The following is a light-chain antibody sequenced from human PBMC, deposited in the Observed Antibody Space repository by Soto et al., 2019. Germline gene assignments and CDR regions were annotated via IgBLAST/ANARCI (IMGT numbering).Light chain of an antibody. J-gene: IGKJ5*01. CDR2: DAS. CDR3: QQRSNWPPL. CDR1: QSVRTY. Sequence: EIVLTQSPVTLSFSPGERSTLSCRASQSVRTYLAWYQVKPGQAPRLLIYDASNRATGIPARFSGSGSGTDFTLTISSLEPEDFAVYYCQQRSNWPPLFGQGTRLEIK. V-gene: IGKV3-11*01.